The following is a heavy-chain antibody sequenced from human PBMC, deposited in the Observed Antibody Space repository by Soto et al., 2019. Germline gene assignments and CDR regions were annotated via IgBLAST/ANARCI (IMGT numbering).Heavy chain of an antibody. CDR1: GFTFSNYA. Sequence: EVQLLESGGDLVQTGGSLRLSCTASGFTFSNYAMMWVRQAPGKGLEWVSLISWDGGSTYYADSVKGRFTISRDNSKNSLYLQMNSLRTEDTALYYCAKDMYSGSRHDAFDIWGQGTMVTVSS. CDR2: ISWDGGST. CDR3: AKDMYSGSRHDAFDI. J-gene: IGHJ3*02. D-gene: IGHD1-26*01. V-gene: IGHV3-43*02.